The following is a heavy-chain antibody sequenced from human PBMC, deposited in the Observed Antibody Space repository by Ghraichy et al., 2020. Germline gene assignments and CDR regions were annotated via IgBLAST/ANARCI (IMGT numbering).Heavy chain of an antibody. D-gene: IGHD6-13*01. J-gene: IGHJ5*02. CDR1: GFTFSSYG. Sequence: SLNISCAASGFTFSSYGMHWVRQAPGKVLEWVAVIWYDGSNKYYADSVKGRFTISRDNSKNTLYLQMNSLRAEDTAVYYCARDQLVNWFDPWGQGTLVTVSS. V-gene: IGHV3-33*01. CDR3: ARDQLVNWFDP. CDR2: IWYDGSNK.